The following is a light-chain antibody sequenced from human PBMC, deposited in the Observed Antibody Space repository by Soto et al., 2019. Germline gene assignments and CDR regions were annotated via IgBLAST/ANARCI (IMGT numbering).Light chain of an antibody. CDR1: SSNIGAGYD. CDR2: GNS. V-gene: IGLV1-40*01. Sequence: SVLTQPPSVSGAPGQRVTISCTGSSSNIGAGYDVHWYQQLPGTAPKLLIYGNSNRPSGVPDRFSGSKSGTSASLAITGLQAEDEADYYCQSYDSSLRGVFGTGTKV. J-gene: IGLJ1*01. CDR3: QSYDSSLRGV.